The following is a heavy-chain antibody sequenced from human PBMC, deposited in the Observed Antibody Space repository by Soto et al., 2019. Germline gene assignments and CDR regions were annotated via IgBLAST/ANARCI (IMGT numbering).Heavy chain of an antibody. J-gene: IGHJ4*02. CDR1: GGSISSGDYY. CDR3: ARCLYGDYTFDY. Sequence: SETLSLTCTVSGGSISSGDYYWSWIRQPPGKGLEWIGYIYYSGSTYYNPSLKSRVTISVDTSKNQFSLKRSSVTAADTAVYYCARCLYGDYTFDYWGQGTLVTVSS. CDR2: IYYSGST. D-gene: IGHD4-17*01. V-gene: IGHV4-30-4*01.